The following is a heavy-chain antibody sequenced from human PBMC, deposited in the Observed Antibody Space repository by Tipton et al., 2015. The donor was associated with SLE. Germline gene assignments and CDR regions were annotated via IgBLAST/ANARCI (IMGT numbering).Heavy chain of an antibody. D-gene: IGHD1-1*01. J-gene: IGHJ3*02. CDR2: IYSGGST. V-gene: IGHV3-53*01. CDR3: VRRGGHDGRGAFDI. CDR1: GFTVSSNF. Sequence: QLVQSGGGLVQPGGSLRLSCAASGFTVSSNFMGWVRQAPGKGLEWVSVIYSGGSTYYADSVKGRFTISRDNSKNTLYLQMNTLRVEDTAVYFCVRRGGHDGRGAFDIWGQETLVTVSS.